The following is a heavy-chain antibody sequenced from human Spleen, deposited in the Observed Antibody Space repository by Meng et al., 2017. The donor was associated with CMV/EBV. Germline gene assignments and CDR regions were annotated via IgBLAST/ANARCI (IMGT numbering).Heavy chain of an antibody. V-gene: IGHV1-2*02. CDR2: INPKIGAA. CDR1: GYTLSDYY. CDR3: ARAFVYHVDV. D-gene: IGHD2-8*01. Sequence: ASVKVSCKTSGYTLSDYYLQWVRKAPGQGLEWLGWINPKIGAANYAQRFRGRVTMTRDTSINTAYMELSSLRSDDSAIYYCARAFVYHVDVWGQGTTVTVSS. J-gene: IGHJ6*02.